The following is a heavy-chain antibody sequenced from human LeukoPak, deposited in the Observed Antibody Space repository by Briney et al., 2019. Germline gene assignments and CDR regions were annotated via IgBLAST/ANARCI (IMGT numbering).Heavy chain of an antibody. V-gene: IGHV3-30*18. CDR2: ISYDGSNK. J-gene: IGHJ4*02. CDR3: AKANLGHSDEHYFDY. D-gene: IGHD2-21*01. Sequence: GGSLRLSCAASGFTFRSYGMHWVRQAPGRGLEGVAVISYDGSNKYYADSVKGRFTISRDNSKNTLYLQMNSLRAEDTAVYYCAKANLGHSDEHYFDYWGQGTLVTVSS. CDR1: GFTFRSYG.